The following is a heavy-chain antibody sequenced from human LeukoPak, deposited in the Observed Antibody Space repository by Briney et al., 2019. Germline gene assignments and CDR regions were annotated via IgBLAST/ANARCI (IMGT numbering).Heavy chain of an antibody. J-gene: IGHJ4*02. Sequence: GGSLRLSCAASGFTFSSYGMHWVRQAPGKGLEWVAVISYDGSNKYYADSVKGRLTISRDNSKNTLYLQMNSLRAEDTAVYYCANSANYYDSSGYLAENWGQGTLVTVSS. CDR2: ISYDGSNK. CDR3: ANSANYYDSSGYLAEN. CDR1: GFTFSSYG. V-gene: IGHV3-30*18. D-gene: IGHD3-22*01.